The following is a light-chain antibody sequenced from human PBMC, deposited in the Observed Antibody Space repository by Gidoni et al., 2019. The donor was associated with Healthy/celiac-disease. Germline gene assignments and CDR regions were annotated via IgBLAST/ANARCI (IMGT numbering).Light chain of an antibody. Sequence: EIVMTQSPATLSVSPGERATLSCRASQSVSSNLAWYQQKPGQAPRLLIYGASTRATGIPARFSGSGSGTEFTLTISSLQSEDFAVYYCQQYNNWPPLTFGPGTKVGIK. J-gene: IGKJ3*01. CDR3: QQYNNWPPLT. CDR1: QSVSSN. CDR2: GAS. V-gene: IGKV3-15*01.